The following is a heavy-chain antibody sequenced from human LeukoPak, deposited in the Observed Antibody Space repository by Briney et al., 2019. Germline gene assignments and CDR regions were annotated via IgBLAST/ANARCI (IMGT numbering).Heavy chain of an antibody. V-gene: IGHV3-23*01. D-gene: IGHD3-22*01. Sequence: GGSLRLSCAASGFTFGSYGMSWVRQAPGKGLEWVSFITPNADRTSYADSVEGRFTISRDNPRNTLYMQMNGLRDEDTAIYYCAIIHGYYDGSGYWVQWGQGTLATVSS. J-gene: IGHJ1*01. CDR3: AIIHGYYDGSGYWVQ. CDR2: ITPNADRT. CDR1: GFTFGSYG.